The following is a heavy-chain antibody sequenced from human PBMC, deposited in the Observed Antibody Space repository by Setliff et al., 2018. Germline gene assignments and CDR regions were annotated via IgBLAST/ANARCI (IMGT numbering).Heavy chain of an antibody. Sequence: GGSLRLSCEASGFTFDDHGMSWVRQAPGKGLEWVSGINWIGESKGYADSVKGRFTISRDNARNSLFLQINSVRAEDTALYYCARDSPLGSGYHDYWGQGTLVTVSS. CDR2: INWIGESK. CDR1: GFTFDDHG. J-gene: IGHJ4*02. D-gene: IGHD3-22*01. CDR3: ARDSPLGSGYHDY. V-gene: IGHV3-20*04.